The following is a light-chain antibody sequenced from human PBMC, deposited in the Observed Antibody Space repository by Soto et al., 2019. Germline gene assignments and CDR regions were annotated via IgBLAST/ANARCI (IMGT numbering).Light chain of an antibody. J-gene: IGKJ1*01. CDR3: QQYNSYSQT. CDR2: KAS. Sequence: DIQMTQSPSSLSASVGDRVTITCRASQSISRYLNWYQQKPGKAPKLLIYKASSLESGVPSRFSGSGSGTEFTLTISSLQPDDFATYYCQQYNSYSQTFGQGTKVEIK. V-gene: IGKV1-5*03. CDR1: QSISRY.